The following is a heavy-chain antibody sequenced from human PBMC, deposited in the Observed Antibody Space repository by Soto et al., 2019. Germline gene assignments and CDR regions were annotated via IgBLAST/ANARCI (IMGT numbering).Heavy chain of an antibody. CDR2: MNPNSGNT. Sequence: QVQLVQSGAEVKKPGASVKVSCKASGYTFTSYDINWVRQATGQGLEWMGWMNPNSGNTGDEQKFQGIVTMTRETYINGAHAVLGSVRAEEAAGYYFAREVAGRTCQPIDLWGEGSLVTVS. V-gene: IGHV1-8*01. CDR1: GYTFTSYD. J-gene: IGHJ4*02. D-gene: IGHD2-15*01. CDR3: AREVAGRTCQPIDL.